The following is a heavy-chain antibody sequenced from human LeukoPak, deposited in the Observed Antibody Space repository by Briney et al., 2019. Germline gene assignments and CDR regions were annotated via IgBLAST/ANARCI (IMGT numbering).Heavy chain of an antibody. CDR1: GGSISSTYY. D-gene: IGHD3-10*01. V-gene: IGHV4-39*07. J-gene: IGHJ5*02. Sequence: SETLSLTCTVSGGSISSTYYWDWIRQPPGTGLEWIGSIYYSGTIYYNPSLKRRVTISVDTSRNQFSLTLSSVTAADTAVYYCARDNSLMIWFGENWFDPWGQGTLVTVSS. CDR2: IYYSGTI. CDR3: ARDNSLMIWFGENWFDP.